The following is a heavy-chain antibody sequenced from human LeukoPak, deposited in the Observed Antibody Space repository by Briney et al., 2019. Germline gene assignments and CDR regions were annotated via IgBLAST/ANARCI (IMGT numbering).Heavy chain of an antibody. D-gene: IGHD3-9*01. J-gene: IGHJ4*02. CDR1: GFTVSSNY. CDR2: IYTGGSA. Sequence: GGSLRLSCAASGFTVSSNYMSWVRQAPGKGLEWVSVIYTGGSAYYADSVKGRFTISRDNSKNTLYLQMNSLRAEDTAVYYCARVGRYYDILTGYQPSYFDYWGQGTLVTVSS. V-gene: IGHV3-53*01. CDR3: ARVGRYYDILTGYQPSYFDY.